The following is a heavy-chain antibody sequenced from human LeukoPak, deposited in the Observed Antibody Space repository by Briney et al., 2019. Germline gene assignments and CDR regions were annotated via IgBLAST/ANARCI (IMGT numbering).Heavy chain of an antibody. CDR1: GYTFTGYY. J-gene: IGHJ6*03. D-gene: IGHD3-16*01. CDR2: INPNSGGT. V-gene: IGHV1-2*06. CDR3: ARGQYDYVWGDYYYYYMDV. Sequence: ASVKVSCKASGYTFTGYYMHWVRQAPGQGLEWMGRINPNSGGTNYAQKFQGRVTMTRDTSISTAYMELSSLRSEDTAVYYCARGQYDYVWGDYYYYYMDVWGKGTTVTVSS.